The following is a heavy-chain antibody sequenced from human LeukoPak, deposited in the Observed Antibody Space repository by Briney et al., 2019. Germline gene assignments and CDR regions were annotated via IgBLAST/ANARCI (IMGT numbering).Heavy chain of an antibody. CDR3: ATSTFGGVIVN. D-gene: IGHD3-16*02. Sequence: ASVEVSCKASGYTFTSYGISWVRQAPGQGLEWMGWINPNSGGTNYAQRFQGRVTMTRDTSISTAYMELSRLRSDDTAVYYCATSTFGGVIVNWGQGTLVTVSS. CDR1: GYTFTSYG. J-gene: IGHJ4*02. CDR2: INPNSGGT. V-gene: IGHV1-2*02.